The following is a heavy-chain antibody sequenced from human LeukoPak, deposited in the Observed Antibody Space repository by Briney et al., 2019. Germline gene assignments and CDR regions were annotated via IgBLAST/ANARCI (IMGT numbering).Heavy chain of an antibody. CDR1: GFTFSSYA. CDR2: ISGSGGST. Sequence: GGSLRLSCAASGFTFSSYAMSWVCQAPGKGLEWVSAISGSGGSTYYADSVKGRFTISRDNSKNTLYLQMISLRAEDTAVYYCSKDLNSNGWSNFDYWGQGTLVTVSS. D-gene: IGHD6-19*01. V-gene: IGHV3-23*01. J-gene: IGHJ4*02. CDR3: SKDLNSNGWSNFDY.